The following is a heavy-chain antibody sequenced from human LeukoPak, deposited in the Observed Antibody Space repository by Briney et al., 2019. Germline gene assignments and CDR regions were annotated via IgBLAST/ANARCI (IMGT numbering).Heavy chain of an antibody. CDR2: MNPDSGNT. V-gene: IGHV1-8*01. Sequence: ASVKVSCKASGYTFTSYDINWVRQATGQGFEWMGWMNPDSGNTGYAQKFQGRVTMTRNTSISTAYMELSSLRSEDTAVYYCARYPLGYCSSTSCYIHAFDIWGQGTMVTVSS. CDR3: ARYPLGYCSSTSCYIHAFDI. CDR1: GYTFTSYD. J-gene: IGHJ3*02. D-gene: IGHD2-2*02.